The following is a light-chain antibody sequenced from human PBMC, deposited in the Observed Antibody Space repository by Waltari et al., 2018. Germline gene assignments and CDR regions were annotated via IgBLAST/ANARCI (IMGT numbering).Light chain of an antibody. CDR3: GTWDSSLSGAV. CDR2: ENT. CDR1: SPNIGNNY. Sequence: QSVLTQPPSVSAAPGQRVTISCSGGSPNIGNNYVSLYRQFPGTAPKLLIYENTARPAGIPGRFSGSKSGTSATLDITGLQAGDEADYYCGTWDSSLSGAVFGGGTHLTVL. V-gene: IGLV1-51*02. J-gene: IGLJ7*01.